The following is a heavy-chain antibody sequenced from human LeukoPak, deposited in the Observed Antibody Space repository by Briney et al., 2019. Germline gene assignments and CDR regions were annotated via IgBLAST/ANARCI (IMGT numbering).Heavy chain of an antibody. Sequence: GGSLRLSCAASGFTFSSYWMSWVRQAPGKGLEWVANIKQDGSEKYYVDSVKGRFTISRDNAKNSLYLQMNSLRAEDTAVYYCARLGYCSGGSCYYYYYMDVWGKGTTVTVSS. CDR3: ARLGYCSGGSCYYYYYMDV. V-gene: IGHV3-7*01. D-gene: IGHD2-15*01. CDR2: IKQDGSEK. J-gene: IGHJ6*03. CDR1: GFTFSSYW.